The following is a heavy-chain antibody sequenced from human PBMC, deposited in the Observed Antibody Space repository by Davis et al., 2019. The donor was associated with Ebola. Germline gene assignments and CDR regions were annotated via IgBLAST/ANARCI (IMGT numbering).Heavy chain of an antibody. J-gene: IGHJ4*02. V-gene: IGHV3-73*01. Sequence: GESLKISCAASGFTFSGSAMHWVRQASGKGLAWVGRIRSKANSYATAYAASVKGRFTISRDDSKNTAYLQMNSLKTEDTAVYYCSAFVDYWGQGTLVTVSS. CDR1: GFTFSGSA. CDR2: IRSKANSYAT. D-gene: IGHD3-3*02. CDR3: SAFVDY.